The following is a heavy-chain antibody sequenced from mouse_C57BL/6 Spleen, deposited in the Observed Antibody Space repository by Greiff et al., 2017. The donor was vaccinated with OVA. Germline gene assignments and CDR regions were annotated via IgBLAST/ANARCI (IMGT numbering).Heavy chain of an antibody. Sequence: EVMLVESGGDLVKPGGSLKLSCAASGFTFSSYGMSWVRQTPDKRLEWVATISSGGSYTYYPDSVKGRFTISRDNAKNTLYLQMSSLKSEDTAMYYCARHEGVDYWGQGTTLTVSS. CDR1: GFTFSSYG. J-gene: IGHJ2*01. V-gene: IGHV5-6*01. CDR3: ARHEGVDY. CDR2: ISSGGSYT.